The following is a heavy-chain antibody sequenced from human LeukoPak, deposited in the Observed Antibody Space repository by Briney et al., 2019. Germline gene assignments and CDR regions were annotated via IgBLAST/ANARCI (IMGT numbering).Heavy chain of an antibody. CDR1: GGSIGSGSYY. D-gene: IGHD5-18*01. CDR3: ARDRFWGYSYGVDAFDI. J-gene: IGHJ3*02. V-gene: IGHV4-39*07. Sequence: SETLSLTCTVSGGSIGSGSYYWGWIRQPPGKGLEWIGSTYYSGSTYYNPSLKSRVTISVDTSKNQFSLKLSSVTAADTAVYYCARDRFWGYSYGVDAFDIWGQGTMVTVSS. CDR2: TYYSGST.